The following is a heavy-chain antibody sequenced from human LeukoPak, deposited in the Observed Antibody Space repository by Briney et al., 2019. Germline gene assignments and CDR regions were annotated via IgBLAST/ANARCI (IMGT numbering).Heavy chain of an antibody. CDR1: AGSINSDDYY. D-gene: IGHD3-22*01. CDR2: IYSPGTN. CDR3: ARGIGTSYESSRDAFDI. J-gene: IGHJ3*02. V-gene: IGHV4-61*02. Sequence: PSETLSRTCTVSAGSINSDDYYWSWIRQPAGKGLEWIGRIYSPGTNYNYNPSLKSRVTISTDTSKNKFSLKLTSVTAGDTAVYYCARGIGTSYESSRDAFDIWGQGTMVTVSS.